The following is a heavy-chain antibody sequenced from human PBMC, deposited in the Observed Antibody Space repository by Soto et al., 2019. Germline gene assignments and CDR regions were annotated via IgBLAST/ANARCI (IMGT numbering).Heavy chain of an antibody. CDR2: SSGSGGST. D-gene: IGHD2-15*01. V-gene: IGHV3-23*01. J-gene: IGHJ3*02. CDR3: ASSSGGIPVSYAFDI. CDR1: GFTFSSYA. Sequence: EVQLLESGGGLVQPGGSLRLSCAASGFTFSSYAMSWVRQAPGKVLEWVSASSGSGGSTYYADSVKGRFTISRDNSKNKMYLQMTSLRAEDTAVYYCASSSGGIPVSYAFDIWGQGTMVTVSS.